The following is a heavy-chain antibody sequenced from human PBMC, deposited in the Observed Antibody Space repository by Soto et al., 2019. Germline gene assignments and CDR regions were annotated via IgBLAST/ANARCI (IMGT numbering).Heavy chain of an antibody. CDR1: GFTFSSYA. J-gene: IGHJ4*02. Sequence: QVQLVESGGGVVQPGRSLRLSCAASGFTFSSYAMHWVRQAPGKGLEWVAVISYDGSNKYYADSVKGRFTIFRDNSKNTLYLQMNSLRAEDTAVYYCAREGLLRYFDYWGQGTLVTVSS. CDR3: AREGLLRYFDY. V-gene: IGHV3-30-3*01. CDR2: ISYDGSNK.